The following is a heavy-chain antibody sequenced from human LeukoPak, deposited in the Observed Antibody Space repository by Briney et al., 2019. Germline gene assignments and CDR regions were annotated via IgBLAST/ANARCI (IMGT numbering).Heavy chain of an antibody. CDR3: ARATMATINY. CDR2: MNPNSGNT. J-gene: IGHJ4*02. V-gene: IGHV1-8*03. Sequence: ASVKVSCKASGYTFTGYYMHWVRQAPGQGLEWMGWMNPNSGNTGYAQKFQGRVTITRNTSISTAYMELSSLRSEDTAVYYCARATMATINYWGQGTLVTVSS. CDR1: GYTFTGYY. D-gene: IGHD5-24*01.